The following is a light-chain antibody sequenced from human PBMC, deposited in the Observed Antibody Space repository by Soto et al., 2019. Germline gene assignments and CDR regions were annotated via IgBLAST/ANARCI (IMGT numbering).Light chain of an antibody. CDR3: CSYGGSTAV. CDR2: EVS. J-gene: IGLJ7*01. V-gene: IGLV2-23*02. Sequence: QSALTQPASVSGSPGQSITISCTGTSSDVGSHNLVSWYQQHPGQAPKLMIYEVSKRPLGVSARFSASKSGNTASLTISGLHPDDESDYYCCSYGGSTAVFGGGTQLTVL. CDR1: SSDVGSHNL.